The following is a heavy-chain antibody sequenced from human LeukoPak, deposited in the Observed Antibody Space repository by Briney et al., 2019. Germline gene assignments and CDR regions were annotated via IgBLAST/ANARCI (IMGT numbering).Heavy chain of an antibody. V-gene: IGHV3-30*03. Sequence: PGGSLRLSCAASGFTFSTYGMHWVRQAPGKGLEWVAVLSYDGSSKYYADSVKGRFTISRDNSKNTLYLQMNSLRADDTAVYYCLSSSWYLPFDSWGQGTLVTVSS. CDR1: GFTFSTYG. J-gene: IGHJ4*02. D-gene: IGHD6-13*01. CDR3: LSSSWYLPFDS. CDR2: LSYDGSSK.